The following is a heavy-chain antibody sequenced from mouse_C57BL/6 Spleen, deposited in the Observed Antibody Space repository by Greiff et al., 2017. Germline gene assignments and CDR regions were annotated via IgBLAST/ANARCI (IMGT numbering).Heavy chain of an antibody. J-gene: IGHJ2*01. V-gene: IGHV1-22*01. D-gene: IGHD2-12*01. Sequence: EVQLQQSGPELVKPGASVKMSCKASGYTFTDYNMHWVKQSHGKSLEWIGYINPNNGGTSYNQKFKGKATLTVNKSSSTAYVELRSLTSEDSAVYYCARSCDDSGYIYDYWGQGTTLTVSS. CDR1: GYTFTDYN. CDR2: INPNNGGT. CDR3: ARSCDDSGYIYDY.